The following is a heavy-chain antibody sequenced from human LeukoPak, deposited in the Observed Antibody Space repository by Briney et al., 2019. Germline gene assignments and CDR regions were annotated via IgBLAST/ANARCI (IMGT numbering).Heavy chain of an antibody. Sequence: PSETLSLTCAVSGGSFSGHYWTWIRQPPAKGLDWIGEINHSGSTNYNPSLKSRVTISLDTSKNQFSLKLNSVTAADTAVYYCARAINYYGSGSPPGYWGQGTLVTVSS. CDR1: GGSFSGHY. CDR2: INHSGST. D-gene: IGHD3-10*01. V-gene: IGHV4-34*01. J-gene: IGHJ4*02. CDR3: ARAINYYGSGSPPGY.